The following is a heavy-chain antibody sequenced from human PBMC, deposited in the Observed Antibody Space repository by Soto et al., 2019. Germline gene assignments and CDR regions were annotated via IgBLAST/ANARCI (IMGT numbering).Heavy chain of an antibody. Sequence: QVQLVESGGGVVQPGRSLRLSCAASGFTFSSYGMHWVRQAPGKGLEWVAVIWYDGGEKYYADSVKGRFTISRDNSKNTLYLQMNSLSAEDTAVYYCARYVSRRYNNWIDPWGQGTLVTVSS. CDR3: ARYVSRRYNNWIDP. CDR1: GFTFSSYG. V-gene: IGHV3-33*01. CDR2: IWYDGGEK. D-gene: IGHD6-13*01. J-gene: IGHJ5*02.